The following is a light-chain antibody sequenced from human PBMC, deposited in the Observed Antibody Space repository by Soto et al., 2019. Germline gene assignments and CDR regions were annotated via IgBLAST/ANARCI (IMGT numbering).Light chain of an antibody. Sequence: DIHLTQSPSTLSASVGDRVTITCRASQTVSHWLAWYQQKPGKAPNLLIYAASRLESGVPSRFSGSGSGTEFTLTISSLQPDDFATYYCQQYNSYPITFGQGTRLEIK. V-gene: IGKV1-5*01. J-gene: IGKJ5*01. CDR1: QTVSHW. CDR2: AAS. CDR3: QQYNSYPIT.